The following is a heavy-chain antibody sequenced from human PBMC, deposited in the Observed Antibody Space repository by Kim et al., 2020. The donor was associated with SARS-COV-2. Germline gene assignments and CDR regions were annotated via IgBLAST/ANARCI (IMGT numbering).Heavy chain of an antibody. V-gene: IGHV6-1*01. Sequence: SQTLSLTCAISGDSVSSNSAAWNWIRQSPSRGLEWLGRTYYRSKWYNDYAVSVKSRITINPDTSKNQFSLQLNSVTPEDTAVYYCARDHSSDGIAVAGYYYYYGMDVWGQGTTVTVSS. CDR3: ARDHSSDGIAVAGYYYYYGMDV. CDR2: TYYRSKWYN. J-gene: IGHJ6*02. CDR1: GDSVSSNSAA. D-gene: IGHD6-19*01.